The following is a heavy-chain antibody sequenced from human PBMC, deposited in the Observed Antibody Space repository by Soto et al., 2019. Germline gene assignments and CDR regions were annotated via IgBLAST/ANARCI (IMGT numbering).Heavy chain of an antibody. J-gene: IGHJ6*02. CDR1: GFTFSSYG. V-gene: IGHV3-30*18. D-gene: IGHD2-2*01. CDR2: ISYDGSNK. CDR3: AKEGCSSTSCNIYYYYYGMDV. Sequence: GGSLRLSCAASGFTFSSYGMHWVRQAPGKGLEWVAVISYDGSNKCYADSVKGRFTISRDNSKNTLYLQMNSLRAEDTAVYYCAKEGCSSTSCNIYYYYYGMDVWGQGTTVTVSS.